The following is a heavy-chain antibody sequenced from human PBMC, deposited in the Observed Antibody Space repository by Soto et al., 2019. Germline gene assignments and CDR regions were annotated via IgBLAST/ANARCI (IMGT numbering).Heavy chain of an antibody. CDR2: ISGSGGST. Sequence: EVQLLESGGGLVQPGGSLRLSCAASGFTFSSYAMSWVRQAPGKGLEWVSAISGSGGSTYYADSVKGRFTISRDNSRNTLYLQMNSLRAEDTAVYYCAKPPGIAVAGNSFDYWGQGTLVTVSS. CDR3: AKPPGIAVAGNSFDY. J-gene: IGHJ4*02. V-gene: IGHV3-23*01. D-gene: IGHD6-19*01. CDR1: GFTFSSYA.